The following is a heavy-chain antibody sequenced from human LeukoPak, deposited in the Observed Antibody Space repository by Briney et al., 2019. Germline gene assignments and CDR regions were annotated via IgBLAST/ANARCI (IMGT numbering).Heavy chain of an antibody. CDR3: TTYKQLVKN. J-gene: IGHJ4*02. V-gene: IGHV3-49*04. D-gene: IGHD6-13*01. Sequence: PGGSLRLSCAASGFNFGDAAMTWVRQAPGKGLEWVGFIRSKAYGGTTEYAASVKGRFTISRDDSKSIAYLQMNSLKTEDTAVYYCTTYKQLVKNWGQGTLVTVSS. CDR1: GFNFGDAA. CDR2: IRSKAYGGTT.